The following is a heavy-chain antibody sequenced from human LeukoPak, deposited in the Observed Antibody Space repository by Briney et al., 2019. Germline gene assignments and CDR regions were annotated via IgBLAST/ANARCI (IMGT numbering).Heavy chain of an antibody. CDR1: GFTFSTYT. J-gene: IGHJ4*02. D-gene: IGHD1-14*01. CDR3: AKDRVPDGVWEIDY. Sequence: GGSLRLSCAASGFTFSTYTTNWVRQVPGKGLEWVSAMTGGRGTTLYTDSVKGRFTISRDNSKNTLYLQMNSLRVEDTAVYYCAKDRVPDGVWEIDYWGQGTLVIVSS. V-gene: IGHV3-23*01. CDR2: MTGGRGTT.